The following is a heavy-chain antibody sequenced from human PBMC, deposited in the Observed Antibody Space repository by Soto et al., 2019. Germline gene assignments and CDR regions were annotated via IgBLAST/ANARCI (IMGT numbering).Heavy chain of an antibody. CDR3: ARDVAGEDYFDS. CDR1: GYTFTGYY. CDR2: MNPNSGGT. V-gene: IGHV1-2*02. D-gene: IGHD6-19*01. J-gene: IGHJ4*02. Sequence: ASVKVSCKASGYTFTGYYIYWVRQAPGQGLECLGWMNPNSGGTSYAQKFRGRVTMTRDTSISTAYMELSRLRSDDTAVYYCARDVAGEDYFDSWGQGTRVTVSS.